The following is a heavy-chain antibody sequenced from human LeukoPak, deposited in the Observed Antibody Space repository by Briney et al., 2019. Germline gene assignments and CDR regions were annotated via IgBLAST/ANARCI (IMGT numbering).Heavy chain of an antibody. V-gene: IGHV3-30*04. CDR2: ISYDGSNK. CDR1: GFTFSSYA. CDR3: ARESLHYFDY. J-gene: IGHJ4*02. Sequence: PGGSLRLSCAASGFTFSSYAMHWVRQAPGKGLEWVAVISYDGSNKYYADSVKGRFTISRDNSKNTLYLQMNSLRAEDTAVYYCARESLHYFDYWGQGTLVTVSS.